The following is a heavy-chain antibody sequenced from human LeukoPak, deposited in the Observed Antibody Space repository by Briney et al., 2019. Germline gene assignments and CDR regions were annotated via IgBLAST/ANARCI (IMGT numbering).Heavy chain of an antibody. CDR1: GFTFDDYA. CDR3: ARPAELGSYVDY. J-gene: IGHJ4*02. Sequence: GGSLRLSCAASGFTFDDYAMHWVRQAPGKGLEWVSGISWNSGSIGYADSVKGRFTISRDNAKNSLYLQMNSLRAEDTALYYCARPAELGSYVDYWGQGTLVTVSS. D-gene: IGHD3-10*01. V-gene: IGHV3-9*01. CDR2: ISWNSGSI.